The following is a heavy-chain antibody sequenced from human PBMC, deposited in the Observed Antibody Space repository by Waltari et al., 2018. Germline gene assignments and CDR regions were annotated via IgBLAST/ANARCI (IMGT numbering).Heavy chain of an antibody. Sequence: QLQLQQSGPGLVKPSESLSLTCPVPGDSMGRRDFWSGVRQSPGKGLEWIGQVHRSGRTNYNPSLASRVTMSIDTSNNQFSLKVTSATAADMAVYYCARDRGRGLYLDSWGQGILVTVSP. CDR2: VHRSGRT. D-gene: IGHD2-15*01. CDR3: ARDRGRGLYLDS. CDR1: GDSMGRRDF. J-gene: IGHJ4*02. V-gene: IGHV4-4*02.